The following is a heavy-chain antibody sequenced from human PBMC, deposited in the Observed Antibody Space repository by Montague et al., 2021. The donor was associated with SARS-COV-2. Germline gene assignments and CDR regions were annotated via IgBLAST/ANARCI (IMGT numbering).Heavy chain of an antibody. V-gene: IGHV3-23*01. CDR1: GFTFSSYP. D-gene: IGHD2-15*01. J-gene: IGHJ4*02. CDR2: ISGSGANT. Sequence: SLRLSCAASGFTFSSYPVTLVRQAPGMGLEGVSIISGSGANTYYADSVKGRFTISRDNSKNTLYLQMKSLRAEDTAVYYCARGEGYCGGGRCYRHYDYWGQGTLVTVSS. CDR3: ARGEGYCGGGRCYRHYDY.